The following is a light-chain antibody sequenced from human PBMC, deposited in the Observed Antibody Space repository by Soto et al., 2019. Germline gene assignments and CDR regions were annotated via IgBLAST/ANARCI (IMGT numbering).Light chain of an antibody. V-gene: IGLV2-14*03. Sequence: QSVLTQPASVSGSPGQSIAISCTGSSSDVGGYKYVSWYQQHPGKAPKLIIYDVSNRPSGVSDRFSGSKSGNTASLTISGLQYEDEADYYCSSYTSSNSYVFGTGTKVPVL. CDR2: DVS. J-gene: IGLJ1*01. CDR3: SSYTSSNSYV. CDR1: SSDVGGYKY.